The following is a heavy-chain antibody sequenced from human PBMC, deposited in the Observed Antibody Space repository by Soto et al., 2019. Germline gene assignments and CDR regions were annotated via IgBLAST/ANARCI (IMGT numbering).Heavy chain of an antibody. J-gene: IGHJ6*02. Sequence: QVQLVQSGAEVKKPGSSVKVSCKASGGTFSSYAISWVRQAPGQGLEWMGGIIPIFGTANYAQKFQGRVTITADESTSTAYMELSSLRSEDTAVYYCAREMRIAVAGDEQNRIDGWGQGTTVTVSS. V-gene: IGHV1-69*12. D-gene: IGHD6-19*01. CDR3: AREMRIAVAGDEQNRIDG. CDR1: GGTFSSYA. CDR2: IIPIFGTA.